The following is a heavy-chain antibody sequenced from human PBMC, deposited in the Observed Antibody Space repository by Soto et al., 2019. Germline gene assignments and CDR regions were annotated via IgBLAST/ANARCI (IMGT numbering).Heavy chain of an antibody. CDR1: GLTFSDYG. J-gene: IGHJ6*02. CDR2: ISYDGSFV. D-gene: IGHD1-1*01. Sequence: GGSLRLRCVVSGLTFSDYGFHWVRQAPGKGLDWVAAISYDGSFVYYADSVRGRFTISRDNSRNTLDLQMNTLRHEDTAVYYCAKERGRNRNFAMDVWGQGTSVTVSS. CDR3: AKERGRNRNFAMDV. V-gene: IGHV3-30*18.